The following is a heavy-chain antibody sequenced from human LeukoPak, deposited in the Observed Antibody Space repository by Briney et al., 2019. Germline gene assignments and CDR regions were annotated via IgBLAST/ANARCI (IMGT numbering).Heavy chain of an antibody. CDR3: PRHETTMVRGVLNWFDP. CDR1: GGSISSSSYY. J-gene: IGHJ5*02. CDR2: IYYSGST. Sequence: PSETLSLTCTVSGGSISSSSYYWGWIRQPPGKGLEWIGSIYYSGSTYYNPSLKSRVTISVDTSKNQFSLKLSSVTAADTAVYYCPRHETTMVRGVLNWFDPWGQGTLVTVSS. V-gene: IGHV4-39*01. D-gene: IGHD3-10*01.